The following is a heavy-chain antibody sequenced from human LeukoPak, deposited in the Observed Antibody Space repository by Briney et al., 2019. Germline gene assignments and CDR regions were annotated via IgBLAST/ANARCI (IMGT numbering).Heavy chain of an antibody. CDR2: VSAYNGNT. D-gene: IGHD2-2*01. J-gene: IGHJ4*02. CDR1: GYTFTSYG. Sequence: ASVKVSCKASGYTFTSYGISWVRQAPGQGLEWMGWVSAYNGNTNYAQKLQGRVTMTTDTSTSTAYMELRSLRSDDTAVYYCARDLSDPYCSSTSCRIYFDYWGQGTLVTVSS. CDR3: ARDLSDPYCSSTSCRIYFDY. V-gene: IGHV1-18*01.